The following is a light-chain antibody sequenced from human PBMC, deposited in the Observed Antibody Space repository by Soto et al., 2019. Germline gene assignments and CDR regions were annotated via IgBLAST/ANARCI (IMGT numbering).Light chain of an antibody. CDR2: DVS. V-gene: IGLV2-14*01. Sequence: QSVLTQPTSVSGSPGQSITISCTGTSSDVGGYNYVSWYQQHPGKAPKLMIYDVSNRPSGVSNRFSGSKSGNTASLTISGLQAEDEAAYYCSSYTSSSTLVVFGGWTQLTVL. CDR3: SSYTSSSTLVV. J-gene: IGLJ2*01. CDR1: SSDVGGYNY.